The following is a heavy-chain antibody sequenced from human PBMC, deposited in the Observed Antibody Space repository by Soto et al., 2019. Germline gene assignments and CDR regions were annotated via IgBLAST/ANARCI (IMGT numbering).Heavy chain of an antibody. CDR1: GYSFTSYW. CDR2: IYPGDSDT. J-gene: IGHJ3*02. CDR3: ARVTYYYDSSGPGAFDI. D-gene: IGHD3-22*01. V-gene: IGHV5-51*01. Sequence: PGESLKISCKGSGYSFTSYWIGWVRQMPGKGLEWMGIIYPGDSDTRYSPSFQGQVTISADKSISTAYLQWSSLKASDTAMYYCARVTYYYDSSGPGAFDIWGQGTIVTVSS.